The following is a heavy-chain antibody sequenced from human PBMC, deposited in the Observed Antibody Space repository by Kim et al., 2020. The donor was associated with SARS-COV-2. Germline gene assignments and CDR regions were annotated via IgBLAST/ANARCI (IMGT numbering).Heavy chain of an antibody. CDR2: IFYLGST. J-gene: IGHJ5*02. Sequence: SETLSLTCTVSRGSINDYYWSWIRQSPEKGLEWIGYIFYLGSTNYNPSLKSRVTISVDTSKNQFSLRLSSVTAADTATYYCARSSSSWKNWFDPWGQGTLVTVSS. V-gene: IGHV4-59*01. CDR3: ARSSSSWKNWFDP. CDR1: RGSINDYY. D-gene: IGHD6-13*01.